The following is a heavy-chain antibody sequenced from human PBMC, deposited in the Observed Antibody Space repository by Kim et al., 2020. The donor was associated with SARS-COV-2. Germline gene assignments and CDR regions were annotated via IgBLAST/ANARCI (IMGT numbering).Heavy chain of an antibody. Sequence: GGSLRLSCAVSGVSITSNYVTWVRQAPGKGLEWLSVIYGGGSTYYADSVKGRFTISRATSKNMVFLQMNNLRVNDTAVYYCAKDVPPLSGKDYWGQGTLVSVSS. V-gene: IGHV3-53*01. CDR2: IYGGGST. CDR1: GVSITSNY. CDR3: AKDVPPLSGKDY. J-gene: IGHJ4*02.